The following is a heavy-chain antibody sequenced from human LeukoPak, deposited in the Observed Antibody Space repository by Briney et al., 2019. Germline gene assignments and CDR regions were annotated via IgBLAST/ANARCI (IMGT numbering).Heavy chain of an antibody. CDR2: INPNSGGT. Sequence: ASVKVSCKASGYTFTGYYMHWVRQAPGQGLEWMGWINPNSGGTNYAQKFQGRVTMTRDTSISTAYMELSRLRSDDTAVYYCARDLERAPWAFDIWGQGTMVTVSS. V-gene: IGHV1-2*02. CDR1: GYTFTGYY. CDR3: ARDLERAPWAFDI. D-gene: IGHD3-3*01. J-gene: IGHJ3*02.